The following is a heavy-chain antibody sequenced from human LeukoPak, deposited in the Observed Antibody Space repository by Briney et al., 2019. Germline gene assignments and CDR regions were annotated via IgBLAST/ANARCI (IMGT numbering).Heavy chain of an antibody. CDR2: IIPILGIA. CDR3: ARAGYCSGGSCYLSGMDV. J-gene: IGHJ6*02. V-gene: IGHV1-69*04. D-gene: IGHD2-15*01. CDR1: GGTFIIYA. Sequence: SVNVSCKASGGTFIIYAISWVRQAPGQGLEWMGRIIPILGIANYAQKFQGRVTITADKSTSTAYMELSSLRSEDTAVYYCARAGYCSGGSCYLSGMDVWGQGTTVTVSS.